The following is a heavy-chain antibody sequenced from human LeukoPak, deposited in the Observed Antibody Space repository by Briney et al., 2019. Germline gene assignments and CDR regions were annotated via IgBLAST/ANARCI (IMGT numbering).Heavy chain of an antibody. D-gene: IGHD6-6*01. CDR3: ARGTYSSSAGWFAP. Sequence: VASVKVSCTASGYTFTGYYMHWVRQAPGQGLEWMGWINPNSGGTNYAQKVPGRVTMTMDTSISTAYMELSRMRPDDTAVYYCARGTYSSSAGWFAPWGQGTLVTVSS. CDR2: INPNSGGT. V-gene: IGHV1-2*02. J-gene: IGHJ5*02. CDR1: GYTFTGYY.